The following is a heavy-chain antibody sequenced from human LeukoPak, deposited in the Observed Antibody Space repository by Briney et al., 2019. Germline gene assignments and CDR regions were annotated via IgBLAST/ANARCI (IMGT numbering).Heavy chain of an antibody. CDR1: GYTFTSYY. J-gene: IGHJ6*03. D-gene: IGHD6-6*01. CDR2: INPSGGST. Sequence: ASVKVSCKASGYTFTSYYMHWVRQAPGQGLEWMGIINPSGGSTSYAQKFQGRVTMTRDTSTSTVYMELSSLRSEDTAVYYCARDPKAARHYYYYMDVWGKGTTVTVSS. V-gene: IGHV1-46*01. CDR3: ARDPKAARHYYYYMDV.